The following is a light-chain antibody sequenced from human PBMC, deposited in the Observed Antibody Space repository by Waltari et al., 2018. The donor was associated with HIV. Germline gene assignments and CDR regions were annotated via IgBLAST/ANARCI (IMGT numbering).Light chain of an antibody. CDR1: QNISTS. J-gene: IGKJ3*01. V-gene: IGKV3-15*01. Sequence: ETVMTQSPSALSVSPGERVTLSCRASQNISTSLAWYQQKPGQSPRLLIYDASARATCVPARFSGSGSGTEFTLHISALQSEDLAVYFCQEYEKWPLTFGPGSKVNIK. CDR2: DAS. CDR3: QEYEKWPLT.